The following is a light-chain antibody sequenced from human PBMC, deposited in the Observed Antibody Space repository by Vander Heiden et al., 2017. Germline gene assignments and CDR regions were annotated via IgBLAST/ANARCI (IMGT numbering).Light chain of an antibody. Sequence: IQITQSTPTLSASVGDRVTITCRSSQSISSWLAWYQQKPGKAPKLLIYNASSLESGVPSRFSGSGSGTEFTLTISSLQPDDFATYYCQQYNSYPYTFGQGTKLEIK. V-gene: IGKV1-5*03. CDR3: QQYNSYPYT. CDR2: NAS. CDR1: QSISSW. J-gene: IGKJ2*01.